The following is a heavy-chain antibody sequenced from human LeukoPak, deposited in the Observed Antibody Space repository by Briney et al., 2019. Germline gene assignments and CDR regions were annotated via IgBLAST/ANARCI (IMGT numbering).Heavy chain of an antibody. D-gene: IGHD2-15*01. V-gene: IGHV4-39*01. CDR3: ARIGGYIDY. CDR1: GGSISSSSYY. J-gene: IGHJ4*02. Sequence: SETLSLTCTVSGGSISSSSYYWGWIRQPPGKGLEWIGSIYYSGSTYYNPSLKSRVTISVDTSKNQFSLKLSSVTAADTAVYYCARIGGYIDYWGQGTLVTVSS. CDR2: IYYSGST.